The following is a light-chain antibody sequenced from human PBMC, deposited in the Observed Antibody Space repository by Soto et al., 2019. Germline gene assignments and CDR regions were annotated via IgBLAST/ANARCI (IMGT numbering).Light chain of an antibody. Sequence: DIQITQSPSALSASVGDRVTMTWRASQSISSWLAWYQQKPGKAPKLLIYKASSLESGVPSRFSGSGSGTEFTLTISSLQPDDFATYYCQQYNSYPWTFGQGTKVDIK. CDR2: KAS. CDR3: QQYNSYPWT. CDR1: QSISSW. J-gene: IGKJ1*01. V-gene: IGKV1-5*03.